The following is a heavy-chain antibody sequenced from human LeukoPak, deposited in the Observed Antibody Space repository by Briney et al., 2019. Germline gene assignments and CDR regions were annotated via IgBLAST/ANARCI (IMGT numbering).Heavy chain of an antibody. CDR2: IYHSGST. Sequence: SETLSLTCTVSGYSISSGYYWGWIRQPPGKGLEWIGSIYHSGSTYYNPSLKSRVTISVDTSKNQFSLKLSSVTAADTAVYYCARGDYYDSSGYYAGWGQGTLVTVSS. CDR3: ARGDYYDSSGYYAG. CDR1: GYSISSGYY. J-gene: IGHJ4*02. V-gene: IGHV4-38-2*02. D-gene: IGHD3-22*01.